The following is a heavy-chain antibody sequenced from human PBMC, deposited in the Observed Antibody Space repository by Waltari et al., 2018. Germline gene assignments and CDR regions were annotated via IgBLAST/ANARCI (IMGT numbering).Heavy chain of an antibody. J-gene: IGHJ6*03. CDR2: IRSKAYRGTT. CDR3: TRVYPYSSGWYGDYNYYMDV. V-gene: IGHV3-49*04. CDR1: GFSLGVSG. Sequence: EVQLLESGGGSVQLGRSLRLSCATSGFSLGVSGICLVRQDPGKGLEWVGLIRSKAYRGTTEYAASVKGRFTSSRDDSNSVAYLQMNSLKTEDTAVYYCTRVYPYSSGWYGDYNYYMDVWGKGTTVTVSS. D-gene: IGHD6-19*01.